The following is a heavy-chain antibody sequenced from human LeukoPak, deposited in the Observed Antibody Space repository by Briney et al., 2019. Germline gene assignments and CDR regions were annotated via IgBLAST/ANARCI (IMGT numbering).Heavy chain of an antibody. D-gene: IGHD5-18*01. J-gene: IGHJ6*02. Sequence: ASVKVSCKASGYTFTSYYMHWVRQAPGQGLEWMGWINPNSGGTNYAQKFQGRVTMTRDTSISTAYMELSRLRSDDTAVYYCARGQAGYSYGPDPYYYYCGMDVWGQGTTVTVSS. CDR3: ARGQAGYSYGPDPYYYYCGMDV. V-gene: IGHV1-2*02. CDR2: INPNSGGT. CDR1: GYTFTSYY.